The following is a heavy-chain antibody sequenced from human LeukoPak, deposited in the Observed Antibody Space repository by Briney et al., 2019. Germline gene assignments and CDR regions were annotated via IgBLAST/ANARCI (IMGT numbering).Heavy chain of an antibody. CDR1: GGSISGYY. CDR3: ARHGTDY. V-gene: IGHV4-59*08. Sequence: SETLSLTCTVSGGSISGYYWSWIRQPPGKGLEWIGYIYYGGSTNCNPSLKSRVTMSVVKSKNLFSLNLSSVTAADTAVYYCARHGTDYWGQGTLVTVSP. CDR2: IYYGGST. J-gene: IGHJ4*02.